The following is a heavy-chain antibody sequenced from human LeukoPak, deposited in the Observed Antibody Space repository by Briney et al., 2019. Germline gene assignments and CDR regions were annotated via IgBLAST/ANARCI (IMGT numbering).Heavy chain of an antibody. Sequence: SVKVSCKASGCTFSSYTISWVRQAPGQGLEWMGRIIPILGIANYAQKFQGRVTITADKSTSTAYMELSSLRSEDTAVYYCARSQTYYDYVWGIWGQGTMVTVSS. D-gene: IGHD3-16*01. CDR1: GCTFSSYT. CDR2: IIPILGIA. CDR3: ARSQTYYDYVWGI. V-gene: IGHV1-69*02. J-gene: IGHJ3*02.